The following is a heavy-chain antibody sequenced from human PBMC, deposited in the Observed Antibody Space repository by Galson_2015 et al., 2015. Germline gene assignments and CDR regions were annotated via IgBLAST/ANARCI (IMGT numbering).Heavy chain of an antibody. CDR3: ARGLVSTIGAFDI. V-gene: IGHV3-23*01. CDR1: GFTVSSSA. CDR2: ISGSGST. Sequence: SLRLSCAASGFTVSSSAMSWVRQAPGKGLEWVSSISGSGSTFYPDSVKGRFTISRDSSKNTLYLQMNSLRAEDTAVYFCARGLVSTIGAFDIWGQGTMVTVSS. J-gene: IGHJ3*02. D-gene: IGHD5/OR15-5a*01.